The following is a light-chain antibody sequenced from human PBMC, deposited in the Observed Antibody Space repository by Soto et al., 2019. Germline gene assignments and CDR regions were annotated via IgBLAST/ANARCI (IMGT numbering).Light chain of an antibody. Sequence: QSALTQPASVSGSPGQSITISCTGTSSDVGTYNYVSWFQQHPGKAPKLMIYDVNNRPSGVSNRFSGSKSGNTASLTISGLQAEDEADYYCSSYTGGSTLEVFGTGTKLTVL. CDR3: SSYTGGSTLEV. CDR1: SSDVGTYNY. CDR2: DVN. J-gene: IGLJ1*01. V-gene: IGLV2-14*01.